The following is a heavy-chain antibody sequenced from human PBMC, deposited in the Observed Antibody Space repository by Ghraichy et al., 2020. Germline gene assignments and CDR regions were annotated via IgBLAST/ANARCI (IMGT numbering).Heavy chain of an antibody. CDR2: ISGSGGST. CDR1: GFTFSSYA. J-gene: IGHJ4*02. D-gene: IGHD3-16*01. CDR3: AKDSWSRGWLPGGGYFDY. Sequence: GGSLRLSCAASGFTFSSYAMSWVRQAPGKGLEWVSAISGSGGSTYYADSVKGRFTISRDNSKNTLYLQMNSLRAEDTAVYYCAKDSWSRGWLPGGGYFDYWGQGTLVTVSS. V-gene: IGHV3-23*01.